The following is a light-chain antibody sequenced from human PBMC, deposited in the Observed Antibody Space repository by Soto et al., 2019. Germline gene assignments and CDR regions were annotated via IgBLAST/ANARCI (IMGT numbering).Light chain of an antibody. V-gene: IGLV2-14*03. CDR2: DVS. Sequence: QSALTQPASVSGSPGQSITISCTGTSSDVGGYEYVSWYQPHPGKAPKRFIYDVSDRPSGVSYRFPGSKSGNTASLAISGLQAEDEADYYCRLYTTSGPLGVFGTGTEVTVL. CDR1: SSDVGGYEY. CDR3: RLYTTSGPLGV. J-gene: IGLJ1*01.